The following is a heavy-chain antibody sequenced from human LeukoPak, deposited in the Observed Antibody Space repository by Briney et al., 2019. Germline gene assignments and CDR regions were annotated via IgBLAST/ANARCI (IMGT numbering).Heavy chain of an antibody. V-gene: IGHV4-59*01. Sequence: SETLSLPCSVSGHSISSYYWSWIRQPPGKGLEWLGYISYSGSTNYNPSLKSRVTISVDTSKTQISLKLSSLTAADTAVYYCARDAYYGSGSWGFDYWGQGTLVTVSS. CDR3: ARDAYYGSGSWGFDY. CDR1: GHSISSYY. D-gene: IGHD3-10*01. J-gene: IGHJ4*02. CDR2: ISYSGST.